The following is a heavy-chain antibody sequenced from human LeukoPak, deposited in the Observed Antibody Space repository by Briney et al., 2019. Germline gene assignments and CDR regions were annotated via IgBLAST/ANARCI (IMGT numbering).Heavy chain of an antibody. J-gene: IGHJ4*02. CDR1: GFTFSSYG. V-gene: IGHV3-30*02. CDR2: IRYDGSNK. CDR3: AKDSGTDYDFWSGSRGYFDY. D-gene: IGHD3-3*01. Sequence: GGSLRLSCAASGFTFSSYGMHWVRQAPGKGLEWVAFIRYDGSNKYYADSVKGRFTISRDNSKNTLYLQMNSLRAEDTAVYYCAKDSGTDYDFWSGSRGYFDYWGQGTLVTVSS.